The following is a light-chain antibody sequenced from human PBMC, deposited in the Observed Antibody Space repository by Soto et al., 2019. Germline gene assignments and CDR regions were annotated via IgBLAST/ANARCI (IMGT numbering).Light chain of an antibody. CDR1: QSVSSNY. CDR2: GAS. CDR3: QQYGSSIQT. Sequence: EAVLTQSPGTLSLSPGERASLSCRASQSVSSNYLAWYQQRPGQPPNLLIFGASHRAPDIPDRFSGSGSGTDFTLTISRLEPEDFAVYYCQQYGSSIQTFGQGTKVDIK. J-gene: IGKJ1*01. V-gene: IGKV3-20*01.